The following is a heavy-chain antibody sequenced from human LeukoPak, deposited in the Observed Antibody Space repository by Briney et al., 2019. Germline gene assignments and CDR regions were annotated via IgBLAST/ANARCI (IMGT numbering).Heavy chain of an antibody. CDR1: GFTFSSYA. V-gene: IGHV3-23*01. J-gene: IGHJ4*02. CDR3: AKDGGSVVPADSFDY. D-gene: IGHD2-2*01. CDR2: ISGSGGST. Sequence: GRSLRLSCAASGFTFSSYAMSWVRHAPGKGLGWVSAISGSGGSTYYADSVKGRFTISRDNSKNTLYLQMNSLRAEDTAVYYCAKDGGSVVPADSFDYWGQGTLVTVSS.